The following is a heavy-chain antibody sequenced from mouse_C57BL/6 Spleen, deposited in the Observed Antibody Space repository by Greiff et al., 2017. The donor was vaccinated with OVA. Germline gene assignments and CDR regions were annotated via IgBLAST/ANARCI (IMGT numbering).Heavy chain of an antibody. J-gene: IGHJ3*01. Sequence: VQLQQSGPELVKPGASVKIPCKASGYTFTDYNMDWVKQSHGKSLEWIGDINPNNGGTIYNQKFKGKATLTVDKSSSTAYMELRSLTSEDTAVYYCAREDDYGFAYWGQGTLVTVSA. CDR1: GYTFTDYN. CDR2: INPNNGGT. CDR3: AREDDYGFAY. V-gene: IGHV1-18*01. D-gene: IGHD2-4*01.